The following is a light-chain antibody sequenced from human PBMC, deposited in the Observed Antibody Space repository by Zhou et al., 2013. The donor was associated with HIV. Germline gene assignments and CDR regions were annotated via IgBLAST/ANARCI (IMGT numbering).Light chain of an antibody. J-gene: IGKJ4*01. CDR2: AAS. V-gene: IGKV1-39*01. Sequence: DIQMTQSPSSLSASVGDRVTITCRASQIISSYLNWYQQKPGKAPKLLIYAASSLRSGVPSRFSGSGSGTEFTLTISSLQPDDCGTYYCQQTYRTQVTFGGGTKVEI. CDR3: QQTYRTQVT. CDR1: QIISSY.